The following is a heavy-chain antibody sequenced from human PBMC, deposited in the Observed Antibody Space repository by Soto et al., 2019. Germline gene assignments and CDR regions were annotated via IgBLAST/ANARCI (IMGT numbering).Heavy chain of an antibody. CDR1: GGSISSGDYY. J-gene: IGHJ4*02. Sequence: PSETLSLTCTVSGGSISSGDYYWGWIRQPPGKGLEWIGYIYYSGTTYYNPSLKSRLTISIDTSKNQFSLRLSSATAADTAVFYCGRMIRRIISFDFWGQGAPVTVSS. CDR2: IYYSGTT. V-gene: IGHV4-30-4*01. D-gene: IGHD3-10*01. CDR3: GRMIRRIISFDF.